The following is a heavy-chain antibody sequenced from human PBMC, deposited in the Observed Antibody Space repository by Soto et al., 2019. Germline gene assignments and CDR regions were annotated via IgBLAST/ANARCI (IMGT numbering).Heavy chain of an antibody. V-gene: IGHV3-7*01. CDR2: MSRYGNLK. D-gene: IGHD1-1*01. Sequence: PGGSLRLSCAASGFTFNSYWMNWVRQTPGKGLEWVANMSRYGNLKRYVDPVKGRFTISRDNAYNTLYLHMNSLTADDTAVYFCKAWGRWNHWGQETRVNVSS. J-gene: IGHJ4*02. CDR3: KAWGRWNH. CDR1: GFTFNSYW.